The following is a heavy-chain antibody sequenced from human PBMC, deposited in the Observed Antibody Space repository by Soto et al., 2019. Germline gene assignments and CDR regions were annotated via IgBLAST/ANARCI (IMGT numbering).Heavy chain of an antibody. D-gene: IGHD3-3*01. CDR2: INHSGST. J-gene: IGHJ5*02. Sequence: SETLSLTCAVYGGSFSGYYWSWIRQPPGKGLEWIGEINHSGSTNYNPSLKSRVTISVDTSKNQFSLKLSSVTAADTAVYYCASRGESNYDFWSGYSNWFAPWGQGTLVTVSS. CDR1: GGSFSGYY. CDR3: ASRGESNYDFWSGYSNWFAP. V-gene: IGHV4-34*01.